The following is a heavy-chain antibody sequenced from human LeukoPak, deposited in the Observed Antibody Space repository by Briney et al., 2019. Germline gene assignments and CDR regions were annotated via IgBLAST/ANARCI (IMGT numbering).Heavy chain of an antibody. D-gene: IGHD3-22*01. CDR2: IRYDGSNK. J-gene: IGHJ6*03. Sequence: PGGSLRLSCAASGLTFSSYGMHWVRQAPGKGLEWVAFIRYDGSNKYYADSVKGRFTISRDNSKNTLYLQMNSLRAEDTAVYYCAKEGPKRYDSSGYYSYYYYYYMDVWGKGTTVTVSS. V-gene: IGHV3-30*02. CDR1: GLTFSSYG. CDR3: AKEGPKRYDSSGYYSYYYYYYMDV.